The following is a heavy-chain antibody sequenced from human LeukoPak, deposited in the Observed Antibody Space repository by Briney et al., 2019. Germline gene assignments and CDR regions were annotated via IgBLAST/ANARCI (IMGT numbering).Heavy chain of an antibody. CDR3: ARAGCSGGSCYRSRGAFDI. CDR2: IYYSGTT. V-gene: IGHV4-34*01. Sequence: SETLSLTCAVYGGSFSGYYWSWIRQPPGKGLECMGSIYYSGTTYYNPSLKSRVTISVDTSKNQFSLKLSSVTAADTAVYYCARAGCSGGSCYRSRGAFDIWGQGTMVTVSS. J-gene: IGHJ3*02. CDR1: GGSFSGYY. D-gene: IGHD2-15*01.